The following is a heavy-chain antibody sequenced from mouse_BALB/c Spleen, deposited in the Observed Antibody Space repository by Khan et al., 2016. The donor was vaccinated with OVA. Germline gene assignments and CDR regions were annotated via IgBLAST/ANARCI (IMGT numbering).Heavy chain of an antibody. CDR3: ARTARIKY. V-gene: IGHV3-2*02. D-gene: IGHD1-2*01. CDR1: GYSTTSGYG. Sequence: EVQLVESGPGLVKPSQSLFLTCTATGYSTTSGYGWNWIRQFPGNKLEWMGYISYSGSTNYNPSLKSRISITRDTSKNQFFLQLNSVTTEDTATYYCARTARIKYWGQGTTLTVSS. J-gene: IGHJ2*01. CDR2: ISYSGST.